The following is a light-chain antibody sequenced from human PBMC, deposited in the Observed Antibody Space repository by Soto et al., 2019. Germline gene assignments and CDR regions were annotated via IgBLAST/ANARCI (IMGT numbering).Light chain of an antibody. CDR3: GTWDSSLSGYV. CDR2: SNN. V-gene: IGLV1-44*01. Sequence: QSVLTQPPSASGTPGQRVTISCSGTSSKIRLNSVRWYQRFPGSAPKLLIYSNNQRPSGVPDRFSGSKSGTSASLAISGLQSEDEADYYCGTWDSSLSGYVFGTGTKVTVL. CDR1: SSKIRLNS. J-gene: IGLJ1*01.